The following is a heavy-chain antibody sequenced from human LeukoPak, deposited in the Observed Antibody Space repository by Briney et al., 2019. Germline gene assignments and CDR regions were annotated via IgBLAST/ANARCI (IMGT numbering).Heavy chain of an antibody. V-gene: IGHV3-49*04. CDR2: IRSKVYGCIT. Sequence: GGSLRLSCTGFGFTLRDYAVSGVRQAPGKGLECVGSIRSKVYGCITEYAASVKGTFTISRDDSKSIAYLQMNSLKTEDTAVYYCTRDPYYFDSSGYYHHAFDIWGQGTMVVVSS. CDR1: GFTLRDYA. CDR3: TRDPYYFDSSGYYHHAFDI. J-gene: IGHJ3*02. D-gene: IGHD3-22*01.